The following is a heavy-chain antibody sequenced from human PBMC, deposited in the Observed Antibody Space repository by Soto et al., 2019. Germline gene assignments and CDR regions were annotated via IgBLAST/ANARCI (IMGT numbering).Heavy chain of an antibody. V-gene: IGHV4-28*03. Sequence: TVTVALTFAVSAYCITSNYFWGWIRQHPGKRLEWIGYIYYSGSTNYNPSLNIRVTMSVDTSKNQFSLKLSSVTAADAAVYYCARDSGTYYYGSDPLAWLYTSAQRTSLPVSS. J-gene: IGHJ5*02. CDR1: AYCITSNYF. D-gene: IGHD3-10*01. CDR2: IYYSGST. CDR3: ARDSGTYYYGSDPLAWLYT.